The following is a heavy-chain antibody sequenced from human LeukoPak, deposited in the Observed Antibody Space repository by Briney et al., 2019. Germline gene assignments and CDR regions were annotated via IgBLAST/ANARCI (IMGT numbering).Heavy chain of an antibody. CDR3: ARDRNYDSSVTFAY. CDR2: ISGTGVTI. Sequence: PGGSLRLSCAASGFTFSDYYMSWIRQAPGKGLEWISYISGTGVTISYADSVKGQFTISRDNAKNSLYLQMNSPRAEDTVVYYCARDRNYDSSVTFAYWGRGTLVTVSS. D-gene: IGHD3-22*01. V-gene: IGHV3-11*01. CDR1: GFTFSDYY. J-gene: IGHJ4*02.